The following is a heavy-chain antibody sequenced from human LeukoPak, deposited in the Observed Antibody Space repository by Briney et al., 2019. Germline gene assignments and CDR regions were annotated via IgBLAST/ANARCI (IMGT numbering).Heavy chain of an antibody. CDR1: GFIFSSYW. Sequence: GGSLRLSCAASGFIFSSYWMHWVRQAPGKGLVWVSRINSDGSSTSYADSVKGRFTISRDNAKNTLYLQMNSLRAEDTAVYYCARGGDSSGWYGYYYYGMDVWGQGTTVTVSS. J-gene: IGHJ6*02. V-gene: IGHV3-74*01. D-gene: IGHD6-19*01. CDR3: ARGGDSSGWYGYYYYGMDV. CDR2: INSDGSST.